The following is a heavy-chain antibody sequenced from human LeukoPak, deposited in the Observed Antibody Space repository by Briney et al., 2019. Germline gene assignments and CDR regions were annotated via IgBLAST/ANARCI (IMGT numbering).Heavy chain of an antibody. CDR2: IIPIFGTA. CDR1: GGTFSSYA. V-gene: IGHV1-69*13. CDR3: ARFVVVPAATPPRFDP. Sequence: ASVKVSCKASGGTFSSYAISWVRQAPGQGLEWMGGIIPIFGTANYAQKFQGRVTITADESTSTAYMELSSLRSEDTAVYYCARFVVVPAATPPRFDPWGQGTLVTVSS. J-gene: IGHJ5*02. D-gene: IGHD2-2*01.